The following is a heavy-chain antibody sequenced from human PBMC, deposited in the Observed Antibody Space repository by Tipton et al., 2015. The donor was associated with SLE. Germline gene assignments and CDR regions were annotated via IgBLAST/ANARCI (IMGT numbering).Heavy chain of an antibody. CDR2: ISGSGDNT. CDR3: AKGWGSYGAFDV. V-gene: IGHV3-23*01. Sequence: SLRLSCAASGFTFSNFAMNWVRQAPGKGLEWVSTISGSGDNTYYSDSVKGRFTISRDNSKNTLSLQMNSLRVEDTALYYCAKGWGSYGAFDVWGQGTVVTVSS. D-gene: IGHD3-16*01. J-gene: IGHJ3*01. CDR1: GFTFSNFA.